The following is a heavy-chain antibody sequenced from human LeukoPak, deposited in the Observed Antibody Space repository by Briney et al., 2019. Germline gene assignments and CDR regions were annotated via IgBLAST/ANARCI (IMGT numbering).Heavy chain of an antibody. D-gene: IGHD3-10*01. J-gene: IGHJ4*02. CDR1: GGTFSSYA. CDR2: IIPIFGTA. CDR3: ARVPSGSYYEYYFDY. Sequence: ASVKVSCKASGGTFSSYAISWVRQAPGQGLEWMGGIIPIFGTANYAQKFQGRVTITTDESTSTAYMELSSLRSEDTAVYYCARVPSGSYYEYYFDYWGQGTLVTVSS. V-gene: IGHV1-69*05.